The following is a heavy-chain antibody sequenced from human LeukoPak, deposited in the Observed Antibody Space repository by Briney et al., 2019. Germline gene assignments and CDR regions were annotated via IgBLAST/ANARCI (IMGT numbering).Heavy chain of an antibody. Sequence: ASVKVSCKASGYVFASHWLHWVRQALGQGLEWVGYIKPDSDATDLAQRFQGRVTLTRDTSISTAYLELNGLTADGTAVYFCAKDDPHQRFDNWGQGTLVTVSS. D-gene: IGHD2-2*01. V-gene: IGHV1-2*02. CDR3: AKDDPHQRFDN. CDR2: IKPDSDAT. J-gene: IGHJ4*02. CDR1: GYVFASHW.